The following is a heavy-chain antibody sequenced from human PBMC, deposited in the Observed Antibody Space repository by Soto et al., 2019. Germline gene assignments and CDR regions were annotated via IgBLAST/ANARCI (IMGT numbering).Heavy chain of an antibody. J-gene: IGHJ4*02. CDR3: ARHIRYTYGYFPRYIGQ. V-gene: IGHV4-39*01. D-gene: IGHD5-18*01. Sequence: SETLSLTCTVSGGAIIDTNYYWGWIRQPPGKGLEWIGSIFHSGNTYYNPSLESRVTISVDTSKNQFSLMLNSVTAADTAIYYCARHIRYTYGYFPRYIGQWGQGTLVTVSS. CDR2: IFHSGNT. CDR1: GGAIIDTNYY.